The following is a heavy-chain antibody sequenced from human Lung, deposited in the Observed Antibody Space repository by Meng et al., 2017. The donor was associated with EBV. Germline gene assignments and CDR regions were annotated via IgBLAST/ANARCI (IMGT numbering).Heavy chain of an antibody. CDR2: IYYNGNT. Sequence: QVQLQESGPGLVKPPETLSLTCTVSGDSISSYYWSWIRQPPGKGLEWIGYIYYNGNTNYNPSLKSRVAMSVDTSKNQFSLKLNSVTAADTAMYYCARSGYSYGYLDNWGQGILVTVSS. CDR1: GDSISSYY. V-gene: IGHV4-59*01. D-gene: IGHD5-18*01. CDR3: ARSGYSYGYLDN. J-gene: IGHJ4*02.